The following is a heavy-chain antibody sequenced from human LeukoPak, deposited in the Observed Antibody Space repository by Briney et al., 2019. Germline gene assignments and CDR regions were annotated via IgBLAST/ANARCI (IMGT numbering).Heavy chain of an antibody. D-gene: IGHD5-18*01. CDR3: ARDSPDGYTSGHYYYCLDV. J-gene: IGHJ6*03. CDR1: GGSLSRFY. Sequence: PSETLSLTCTVSGGSLSRFYWAWIRQPAGRGLEWIGRIHSGGTTNYNPSLESRLTFSLDTSQNQFSLKLNSVTAADTAVYYCARDSPDGYTSGHYYYCLDVWGKGTTVTVSS. V-gene: IGHV4-4*07. CDR2: IHSGGTT.